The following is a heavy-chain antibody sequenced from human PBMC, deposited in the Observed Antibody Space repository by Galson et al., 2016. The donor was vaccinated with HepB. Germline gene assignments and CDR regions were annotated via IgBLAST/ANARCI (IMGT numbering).Heavy chain of an antibody. CDR1: GFTFSSYW. Sequence: SLRLSCAASGFTFSSYWMHWVRQAPGKGLEWVSSINSDGITTAYADSVKGRFTISRDNAKNTLYLQMNSLSAEDTAVYYCATGRGRRGMYYGMDGWGPGTPGTVSS. CDR3: ATGRGRRGMYYGMDG. CDR2: INSDGITT. J-gene: IGHJ6*02. V-gene: IGHV3-74*01. D-gene: IGHD1-26*01.